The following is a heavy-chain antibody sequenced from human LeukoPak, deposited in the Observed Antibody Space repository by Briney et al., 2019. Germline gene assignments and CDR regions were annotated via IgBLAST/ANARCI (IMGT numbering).Heavy chain of an antibody. Sequence: ASVKVSCKASGYTFTSYGISWVRQAPGKGLEWMGGFDPDDGKKIYAQKFQGRLTMTDDTSTDTSYMDLSRLTSDDTAVYFCATLLWYGAGWGQGTLVTVSS. CDR2: FDPDDGKK. CDR3: ATLLWYGAG. J-gene: IGHJ4*02. CDR1: GYTFTSYG. V-gene: IGHV1-24*01. D-gene: IGHD3-10*01.